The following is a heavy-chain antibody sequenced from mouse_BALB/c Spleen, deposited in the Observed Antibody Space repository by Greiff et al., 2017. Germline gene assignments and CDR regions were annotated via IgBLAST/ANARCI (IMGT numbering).Heavy chain of an antibody. J-gene: IGHJ3*01. D-gene: IGHD2-4*01. CDR1: GFTFSSYA. Sequence: DVMLVESGGGLVKPGGSLKLSCAASGFTFSSYAMSWVRQTPEKRLEWVASISSGGSTYYPDSVKGRFTISRDNARNILYLQMSSLRSEDTAMYYCARGPMITTGAWFAYWGQGTLVTVSA. V-gene: IGHV5-6-5*01. CDR3: ARGPMITTGAWFAY. CDR2: ISSGGST.